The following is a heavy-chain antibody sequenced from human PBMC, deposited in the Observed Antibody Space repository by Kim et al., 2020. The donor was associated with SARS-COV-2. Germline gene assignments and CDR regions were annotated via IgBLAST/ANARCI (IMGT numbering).Heavy chain of an antibody. D-gene: IGHD6-6*01. J-gene: IGHJ4*02. Sequence: YNPSLKSRVTISVDTSKNQFSLKLSSVTAADTAVYYCARVPSIAARPVDYWGQGTLVTVSS. V-gene: IGHV4-31*02. CDR3: ARVPSIAARPVDY.